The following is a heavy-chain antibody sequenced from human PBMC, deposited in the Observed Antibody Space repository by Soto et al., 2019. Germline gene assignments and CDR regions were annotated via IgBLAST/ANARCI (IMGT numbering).Heavy chain of an antibody. D-gene: IGHD3-16*01. Sequence: QITLKESGPTLVKPTQTLTLTCTFSGFSLSTSGVAVGWIHQPPGKALEWLSLIYWDDDKRYSPSLKSRLTITKDTAQNQGVLTMANMDPVDTATYYCAHRRRGSYFDYWGQGTLVTVSS. J-gene: IGHJ4*02. CDR2: IYWDDDK. V-gene: IGHV2-5*02. CDR1: GFSLSTSGVA. CDR3: AHRRRGSYFDY.